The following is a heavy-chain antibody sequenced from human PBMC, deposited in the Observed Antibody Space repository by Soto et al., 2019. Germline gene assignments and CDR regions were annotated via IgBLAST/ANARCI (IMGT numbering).Heavy chain of an antibody. D-gene: IGHD2-2*01. CDR3: ARLVTSSYRMRGPNFDY. CDR2: IYYSGST. V-gene: IGHV4-39*01. J-gene: IGHJ4*02. Sequence: SETLSLTCTVSGGSISSSSYYWGWIRQPPGKGLEWIGSIYYSGSTYYNPSLKSRVTISVDTSKNQFSLKLSSVTAADTAVYYCARLVTSSYRMRGPNFDYWGRGTLVTVS. CDR1: GGSISSSSYY.